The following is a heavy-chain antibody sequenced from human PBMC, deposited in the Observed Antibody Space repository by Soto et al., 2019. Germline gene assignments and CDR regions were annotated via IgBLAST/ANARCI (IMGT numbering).Heavy chain of an antibody. Sequence: QLQESGPGLVKPSQTLSLTCTVSGASINNNDYYWSWIRKTPGKGLEGIGYVYYSGTTDYIPSLKSRLSMSIDKSQNQFTLKLNSVTAADTATYYCARMSYFYDKWYFDLWGRGTLVTVSS. CDR2: VYYSGTT. V-gene: IGHV4-30-4*01. CDR1: GASINNNDYY. J-gene: IGHJ2*01. D-gene: IGHD3-22*01. CDR3: ARMSYFYDKWYFDL.